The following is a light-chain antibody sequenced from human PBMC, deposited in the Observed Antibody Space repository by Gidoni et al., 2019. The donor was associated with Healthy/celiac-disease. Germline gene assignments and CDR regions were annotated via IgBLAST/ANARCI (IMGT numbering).Light chain of an antibody. J-gene: IGLJ1*01. CDR3: SSYTSSSTLDV. Sequence: QSALTQPASVSGSPGPSITISCTGTSSEVGGYNYVSWYQQHPGKAPKLMIYEVSNRPSRVSNRFSGSKSGNTVSLTISGLQAEDEADYYCSSYTSSSTLDVFGTGTKVTVL. CDR1: SSEVGGYNY. CDR2: EVS. V-gene: IGLV2-14*01.